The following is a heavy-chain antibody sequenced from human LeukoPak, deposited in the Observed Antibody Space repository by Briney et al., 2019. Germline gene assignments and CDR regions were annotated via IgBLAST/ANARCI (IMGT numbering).Heavy chain of an antibody. J-gene: IGHJ6*02. D-gene: IGHD3-3*01. CDR1: GFTFSSYA. Sequence: GGSLRLSCAASGFTFSSYAMSWVRQAPGKGLEWVSAISGSGGSTYYADSVKGRFTISRDNSKNTLYLQMNSLRAEDTAVYYCAKRYYDFWSGYTYYGMDVWGQGTTVTVSS. V-gene: IGHV3-23*01. CDR3: AKRYYDFWSGYTYYGMDV. CDR2: ISGSGGST.